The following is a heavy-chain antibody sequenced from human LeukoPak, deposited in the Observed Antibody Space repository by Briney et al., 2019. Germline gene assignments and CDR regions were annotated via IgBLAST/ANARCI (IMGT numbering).Heavy chain of an antibody. CDR3: ARQTGSGLFILP. CDR2: IYYSGNT. CDR1: GGSISSSSYY. J-gene: IGHJ4*02. D-gene: IGHD3/OR15-3a*01. Sequence: MSSETLSLTCTVSGGSISSSSYYWGWIRQPPGKGLEWIGSIYYSGNTYYNASLKSQVSISIDTSKNQFSLGLTSVTAADTAVYYCARQTGSGLFILPGGQGTLVTVSS. V-gene: IGHV4-39*01.